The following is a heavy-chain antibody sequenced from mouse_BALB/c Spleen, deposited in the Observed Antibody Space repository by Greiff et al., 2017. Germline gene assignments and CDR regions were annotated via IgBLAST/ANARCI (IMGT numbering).Heavy chain of an antibody. J-gene: IGHJ2*01. CDR3: ARDYGYGY. CDR2: IDPANGNT. Sequence: VQLQQSGAELVKPGASVKLSCTASGFNIKDPYMHWVKQRPEQGLEWIGRIDPANGNTKYDPKFQGKATITADTSSNTAYLQLSSLTSEDTAVYYCARDYGYGYWGQGTTLTVSS. V-gene: IGHV14-3*02. D-gene: IGHD1-2*01. CDR1: GFNIKDPY.